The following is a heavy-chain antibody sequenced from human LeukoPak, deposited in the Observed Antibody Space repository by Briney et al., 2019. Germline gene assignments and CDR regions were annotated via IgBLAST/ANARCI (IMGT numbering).Heavy chain of an antibody. CDR2: ISSSIITK. CDR3: AKTPTYYYDSSGHNWFDP. CDR1: GFTFSAYY. D-gene: IGHD3-22*01. Sequence: GGSLRLSCAASGFTFSAYYMTWIRQAPGKGLEWVSYISSSIITKYYADSVKGRFTISRDNSKNTLYLQMNSLRAEDTAVYYCAKTPTYYYDSSGHNWFDPWGQGTLVTVSS. J-gene: IGHJ5*02. V-gene: IGHV3-11*01.